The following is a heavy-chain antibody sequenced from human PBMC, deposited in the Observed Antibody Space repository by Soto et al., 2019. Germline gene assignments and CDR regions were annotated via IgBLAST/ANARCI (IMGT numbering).Heavy chain of an antibody. CDR2: ISYDGSNK. D-gene: IGHD5-12*01. CDR1: RFTFSNYG. V-gene: IGHV3-30*18. Sequence: GGSLRLSCAASRFTFSNYGMHWVRQTPGKGLEWVAVISYDGSNKYYADSVKGRFTISRDNSKNTLYLQMNSLRAEDTAVYYCVKGGYHYFDYWGQGALVTVSS. J-gene: IGHJ4*02. CDR3: VKGGYHYFDY.